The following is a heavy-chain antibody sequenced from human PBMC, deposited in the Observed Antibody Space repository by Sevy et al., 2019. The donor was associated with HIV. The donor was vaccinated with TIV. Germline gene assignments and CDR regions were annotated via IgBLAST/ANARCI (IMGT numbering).Heavy chain of an antibody. D-gene: IGHD5-18*01. CDR2: ISYDGSNK. CDR1: GFTFSSYA. V-gene: IGHV3-30-3*01. J-gene: IGHJ4*02. Sequence: GGSLRLSCAASGFTFSSYAMHWVRQAPGKGLEWVAVISYDGSNKYYADSVKGRFTISRDNSKNTLYLQMNSLRAEDTAVYYCARAANGHSYGYHFDYWGQGTLVTVSS. CDR3: ARAANGHSYGYHFDY.